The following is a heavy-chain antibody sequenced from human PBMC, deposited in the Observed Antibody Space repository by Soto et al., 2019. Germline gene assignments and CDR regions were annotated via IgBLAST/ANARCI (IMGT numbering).Heavy chain of an antibody. Sequence: PGGSLRLSCAASGFTFSSYGMHWVRQAPGKGLEWVAFIWHDGGNKFYAESAKGRFTISRDNSKNTLYLQMTSLSAEDTAMYYCARDGDVNTGFGKDYWGQGTLVTVS. J-gene: IGHJ4*02. CDR1: GFTFSSYG. V-gene: IGHV3-33*01. CDR3: ARDGDVNTGFGKDY. D-gene: IGHD3-16*01. CDR2: IWHDGGNK.